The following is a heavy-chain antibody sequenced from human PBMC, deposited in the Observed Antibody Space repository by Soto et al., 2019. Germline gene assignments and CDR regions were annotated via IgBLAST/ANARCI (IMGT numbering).Heavy chain of an antibody. V-gene: IGHV3-66*01. CDR1: GFTVSSNY. D-gene: IGHD3-10*01. CDR2: IYSGGST. Sequence: GGSLRLSCAASGFTVSSNYMSWVRQAPGKGLEWVSVIYSGGSTYYADSVKGRFTISRDNSKNTLYLQMNSLKAEDTAVYYCAREGGITMVRGVTAPYYFDYWGQGTLVTVSS. J-gene: IGHJ4*02. CDR3: AREGGITMVRGVTAPYYFDY.